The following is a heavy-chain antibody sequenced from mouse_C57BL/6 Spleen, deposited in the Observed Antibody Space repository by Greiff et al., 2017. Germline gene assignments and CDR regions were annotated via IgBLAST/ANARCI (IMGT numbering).Heavy chain of an antibody. CDR2: IYPRSGNN. V-gene: IGHV1-81*01. Sequence: QVQLKQSGAELARPGASVKLSCKASGYTFTSYGISWVKQRTGQGLEWIGEIYPRSGNNYYNEKFKGKATLTADKSSSTAYMELRSLTSEDSAVYICARYRADYYVSSYDYYAMDYWGQGTSVTVSA. J-gene: IGHJ4*01. D-gene: IGHD1-1*01. CDR3: ARYRADYYVSSYDYYAMDY. CDR1: GYTFTSYG.